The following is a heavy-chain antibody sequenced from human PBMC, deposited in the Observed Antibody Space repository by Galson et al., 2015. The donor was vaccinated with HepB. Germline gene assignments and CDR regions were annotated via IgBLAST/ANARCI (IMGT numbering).Heavy chain of an antibody. V-gene: IGHV3-21*01. D-gene: IGHD3-10*01. CDR2: ISSSSSYI. Sequence: CAASGFTFSSYSMNWVRQAPGKGLEWVSSISSSSSYIYYADSVKGRFTISRDNAKNSLYLQMNSLRAEDTAVYCCTTDRGVRARPWGQGTLVTVSS. CDR3: TTDRGVRARP. J-gene: IGHJ5*02. CDR1: GFTFSSYS.